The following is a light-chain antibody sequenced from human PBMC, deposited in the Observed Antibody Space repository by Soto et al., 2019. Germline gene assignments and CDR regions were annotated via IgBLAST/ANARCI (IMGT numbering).Light chain of an antibody. CDR1: QSISTW. CDR2: DAS. J-gene: IGKJ1*01. V-gene: IGKV1-5*01. CDR3: QQYNSDSRT. Sequence: DIQMTQSPSTLSASVGDRVTITCRASQSISTWLAWYQQKPGNAPKLLIFDASNLESGVPSGFSGSGSGTEFTLTIDSLQPDDFATYYCQQYNSDSRTFGQGTKVDIK.